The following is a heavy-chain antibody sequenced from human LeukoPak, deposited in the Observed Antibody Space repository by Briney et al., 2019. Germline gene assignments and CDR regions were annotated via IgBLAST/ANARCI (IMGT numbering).Heavy chain of an antibody. J-gene: IGHJ4*02. CDR2: LYYTGST. Sequence: SETLSLTCTVSGGSISSSSYYWVWIRQPPGKGLEWIGSLYYTGSTYYNPSLKSRVTISVDTSKNQFSLNLTSVTAADTAVYYCARSLTDYSSGWYFDCWGQGTLVTVSS. CDR1: GGSISSSSYY. V-gene: IGHV4-39*01. CDR3: ARSLTDYSSGWYFDC. D-gene: IGHD6-19*01.